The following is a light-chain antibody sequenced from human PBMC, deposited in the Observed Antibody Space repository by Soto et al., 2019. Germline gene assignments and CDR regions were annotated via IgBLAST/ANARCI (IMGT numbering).Light chain of an antibody. CDR3: QTCGTGIRV. CDR1: SGHSSYA. CDR2: LNSDGSH. Sequence: QPVLTQSPSASASLGASVKLTCTLSSGHSSYAIAWHQQQPEKGPRYLMKLNSDGSHSKGDGIPDRLSGSSSGAERYLTISSLQSEDEADYYCQTCGTGIRVFGNGTKLTVL. J-gene: IGLJ1*01. V-gene: IGLV4-69*01.